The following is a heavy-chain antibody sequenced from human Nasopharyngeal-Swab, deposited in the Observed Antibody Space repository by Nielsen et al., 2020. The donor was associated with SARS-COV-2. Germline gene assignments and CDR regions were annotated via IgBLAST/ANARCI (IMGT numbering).Heavy chain of an antibody. CDR1: GFTFSSYA. J-gene: IGHJ4*02. D-gene: IGHD1-26*01. CDR2: ISYDGSNK. V-gene: IGHV3-30-3*02. CDR3: AKWEPRGYFEY. Sequence: GESLKISCAASGFTFSSYAMHWVRQAPGKGLEWVAVISYDGSNKYYADSVKGRFTISRDNSKNTLYLQMNSLRAEDTAVYYCAKWEPRGYFEYWGQGTLVTVSS.